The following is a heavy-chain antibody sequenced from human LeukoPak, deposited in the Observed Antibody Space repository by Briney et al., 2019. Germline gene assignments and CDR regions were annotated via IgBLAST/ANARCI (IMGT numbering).Heavy chain of an antibody. CDR2: IYYSGST. CDR1: GGSISSSSYY. Sequence: KASETLSLTCTVSGGSISSSSYYWGWIRQPPGKGLEWIGSIYYSGSTYYNPSLKSRVTISVDTSKNQFSLKLSSVTAADTAVYYCARGLQTTIWELPLDYWGQGTLVTVSS. D-gene: IGHD1-26*01. J-gene: IGHJ4*02. CDR3: ARGLQTTIWELPLDY. V-gene: IGHV4-39*07.